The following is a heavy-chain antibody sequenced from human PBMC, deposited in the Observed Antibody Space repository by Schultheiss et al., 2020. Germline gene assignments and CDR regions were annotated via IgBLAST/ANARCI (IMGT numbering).Heavy chain of an antibody. CDR1: GFTVSSNY. J-gene: IGHJ4*02. V-gene: IGHV3-15*01. Sequence: GGSLRLSCAASGFTVSSNYMSWVRQAPGKGLEWVGRIKSKTDGGTTDYAAPVKGRFTISRDDSKNTLYLQMNSLRAEDTAVYYCARSPPIAARAFLDYWGQETLVTVSS. CDR2: IKSKTDGGTT. CDR3: ARSPPIAARAFLDY. D-gene: IGHD6-6*01.